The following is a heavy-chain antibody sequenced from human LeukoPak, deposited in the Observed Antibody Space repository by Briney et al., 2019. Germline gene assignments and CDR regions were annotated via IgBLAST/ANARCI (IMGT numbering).Heavy chain of an antibody. V-gene: IGHV4-30-2*01. CDR1: GGSFSGYY. CDR2: IYHSGST. D-gene: IGHD3-9*01. Sequence: KSSETLSLTCAVYGGSFSGYYWSWIRQPPGKGLEWIGYIYHSGSTYYNPSLKSRVTISVDRSKNQFSLKLSSVTAADTAVYYCARTSYYDILTGYPTGNWFDPWGQGTLVTVSS. J-gene: IGHJ5*02. CDR3: ARTSYYDILTGYPTGNWFDP.